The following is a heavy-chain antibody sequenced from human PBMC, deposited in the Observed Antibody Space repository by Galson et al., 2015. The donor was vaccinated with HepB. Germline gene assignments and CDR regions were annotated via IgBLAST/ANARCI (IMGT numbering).Heavy chain of an antibody. CDR2: ISWNSGSI. D-gene: IGHD6-13*01. J-gene: IGHJ4*02. V-gene: IGHV3-9*01. Sequence: SLRLSCAASGFTFDDFAMHWVRQAPGKGLEWVSGISWNSGSIGYADSVKGRFTISRDNAKNSLYLQMNSLRAEDTALYYCAKDMDVGYSSSLDYWGQGTLVTVSS. CDR1: GFTFDDFA. CDR3: AKDMDVGYSSSLDY.